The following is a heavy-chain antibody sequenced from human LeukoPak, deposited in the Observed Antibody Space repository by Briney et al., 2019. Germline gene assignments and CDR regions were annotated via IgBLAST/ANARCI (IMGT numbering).Heavy chain of an antibody. D-gene: IGHD3-3*01. CDR1: GGTFSSYA. CDR3: ARVSPADFWSGYYRNYFDY. Sequence: ASVTVSCKASGGTFSSYAISWVRQAPGQGLEWMGGVIPIFGTANYAQKFQGRVTITADESTSTAYMELSSLRSKDTAVYYCARVSPADFWSGYYRNYFDYWGQGTLVTVSS. J-gene: IGHJ4*02. V-gene: IGHV1-69*13. CDR2: VIPIFGTA.